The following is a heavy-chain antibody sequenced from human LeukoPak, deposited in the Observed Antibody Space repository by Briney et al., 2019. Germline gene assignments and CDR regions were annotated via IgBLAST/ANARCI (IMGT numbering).Heavy chain of an antibody. D-gene: IGHD1-1*01. J-gene: IGHJ6*02. CDR3: ARDVYTTPDYYYYGMDV. V-gene: IGHV4-59*12. Sequence: SETLSLTCTVSGGSISSYYWSWIRQPPGKGLEWIGYIYYSGSTNYNPSLKSRVTISVDTSKNQFSLKLSSVTAADTAVYYCARDVYTTPDYYYYGMDVWGQGTTVTVSS. CDR2: IYYSGST. CDR1: GGSISSYY.